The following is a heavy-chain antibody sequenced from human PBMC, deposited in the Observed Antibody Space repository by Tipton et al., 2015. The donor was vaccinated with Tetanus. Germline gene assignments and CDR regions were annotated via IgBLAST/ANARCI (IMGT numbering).Heavy chain of an antibody. Sequence: TLSLTCTVSGGSISSYYWSWIRQPPGKGLEWIGYIYYSGSTNYNPPLKSRVTISVDTSKNQFSLKLSSVTAADTAVYYCARVSIGYSFPMDVWGQGTTVTVSS. CDR3: ARVSIGYSFPMDV. CDR1: GGSISSYY. V-gene: IGHV4-59*01. J-gene: IGHJ6*02. D-gene: IGHD5-18*01. CDR2: IYYSGST.